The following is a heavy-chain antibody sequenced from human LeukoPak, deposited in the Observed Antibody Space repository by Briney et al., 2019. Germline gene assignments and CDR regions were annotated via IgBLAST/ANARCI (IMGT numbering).Heavy chain of an antibody. CDR2: ISGSGDNT. J-gene: IGHJ4*02. CDR1: GFTFGSYG. D-gene: IGHD3-10*01. CDR3: ANYLSYGPIG. V-gene: IGHV3-23*01. Sequence: GGSLRLSCAASGFTFGSYGMNWVRQAPGKGLEWVSLISGSGDNTYYADSVKGRFTISRDISKNTLFLQMNSLRAEDTAVYYCANYLSYGPIGWGQGTLVIVSS.